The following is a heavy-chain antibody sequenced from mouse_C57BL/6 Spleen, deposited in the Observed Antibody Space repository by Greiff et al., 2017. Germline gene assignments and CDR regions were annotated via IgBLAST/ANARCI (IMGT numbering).Heavy chain of an antibody. CDR2: INPSTGGT. CDR1: GYSFTGYY. J-gene: IGHJ3*01. Sequence: EVQVVESGPELVKPGASVKISCKASGYSFTGYYMNWVKQSPEKSLEWIGEINPSTGGTTYNQKFKAKATLTVDKSSSTAYMQLKSLTSEDSAVYYCALYDGSSYEVAYWGQGTLVTVSA. CDR3: ALYDGSSYEVAY. V-gene: IGHV1-42*01. D-gene: IGHD1-1*01.